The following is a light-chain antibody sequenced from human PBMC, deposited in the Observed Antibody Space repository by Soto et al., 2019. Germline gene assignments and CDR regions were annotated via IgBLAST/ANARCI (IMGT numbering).Light chain of an antibody. CDR2: DVS. V-gene: IGKV1-5*01. J-gene: IGKJ1*01. Sequence: IQMTQSPSTLSASVGDRVTITCRASQRIDTWLALYQVRPGEAPKVLIYDVSSLQSGVPSRFSGSGSGTEFTLTISSLQPDDFATYYCQHYKMYSPWTFGQGTKVDIK. CDR1: QRIDTW. CDR3: QHYKMYSPWT.